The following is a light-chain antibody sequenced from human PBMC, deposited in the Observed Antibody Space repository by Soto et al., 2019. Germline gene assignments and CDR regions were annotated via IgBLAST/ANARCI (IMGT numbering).Light chain of an antibody. J-gene: IGKJ3*01. V-gene: IGKV3-15*01. Sequence: EIVMTQSPATLSVSPGERATLSCRASQSVSSNLAWYPQKPGQAPRLLIYGASTRATGIPARFSGSGSGTEFTLTVSSLQSEDFAVYYCQQDNNWPGTFGPGTKVYIK. CDR1: QSVSSN. CDR3: QQDNNWPGT. CDR2: GAS.